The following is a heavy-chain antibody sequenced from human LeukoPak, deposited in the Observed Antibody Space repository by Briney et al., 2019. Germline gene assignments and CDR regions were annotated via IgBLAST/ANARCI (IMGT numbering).Heavy chain of an antibody. J-gene: IGHJ4*02. CDR3: ARGVSPKGMGGRRFDY. Sequence: SETLSLTCAVYGGSFSGYYWSWIRQPPGKGLEWTGEIHHSGRTNYNPSLKSRVTISVDTSKNQFSLKLSSVTAADTAVYYCARGVSPKGMGGRRFDYWGQGTLVTVSS. D-gene: IGHD1-26*01. CDR1: GGSFSGYY. V-gene: IGHV4-34*01. CDR2: IHHSGRT.